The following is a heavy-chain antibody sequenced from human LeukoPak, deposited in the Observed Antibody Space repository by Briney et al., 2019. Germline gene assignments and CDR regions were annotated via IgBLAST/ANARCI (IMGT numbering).Heavy chain of an antibody. V-gene: IGHV4-59*01. CDR3: ARDAYGDYGFDP. Sequence: PSETLSLTCTVSGGSISSYYWSWIRQPPGKGLEWIGYIYYSGSTNYNPSLKSRVTISVDTSKNQFSLKLSSVTAADTAVYYCARDAYGDYGFDPWGQGTLVTVSS. CDR2: IYYSGST. D-gene: IGHD4-17*01. CDR1: GGSISSYY. J-gene: IGHJ5*02.